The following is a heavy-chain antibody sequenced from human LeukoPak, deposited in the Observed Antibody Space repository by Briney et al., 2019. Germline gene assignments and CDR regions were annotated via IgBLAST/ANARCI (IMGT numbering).Heavy chain of an antibody. CDR3: AREPYGDYVSDDY. CDR2: INHSGST. J-gene: IGHJ4*02. CDR1: GGSFSGYY. V-gene: IGHV4-34*01. Sequence: SETLSLTCAVYGGSFSGYYWSWIRQPPGKGLEWIGEINHSGSTNYNPPLKSRVTISVDTSKNQFFLKLSSVTAADTAVYYCAREPYGDYVSDDYWGQGTLVTVSS. D-gene: IGHD4-17*01.